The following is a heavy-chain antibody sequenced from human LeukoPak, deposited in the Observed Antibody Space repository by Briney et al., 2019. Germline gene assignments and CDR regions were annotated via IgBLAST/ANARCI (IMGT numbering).Heavy chain of an antibody. V-gene: IGHV3-74*01. CDR2: INSDGSST. D-gene: IGHD3-10*01. CDR3: AREVMVRGTAFDI. CDR1: GFTFSGYW. Sequence: GGSLRLSCAASGFTFSGYWMHWVRQAPGKGLVWVSRINSDGSSTNYADSVKGRFTISRDNAKNTVYLQMNSLRVEDTAVYYCAREVMVRGTAFDIWGQGTMVTVSS. J-gene: IGHJ3*02.